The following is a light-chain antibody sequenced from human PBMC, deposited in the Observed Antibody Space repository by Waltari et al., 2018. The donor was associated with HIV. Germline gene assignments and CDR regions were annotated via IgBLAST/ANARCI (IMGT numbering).Light chain of an antibody. J-gene: IGKJ1*01. CDR2: GAS. CDR3: QQYNNWPPKT. Sequence: ELVMTQSPATLSVSPGERATLSCRASQSVSSSLAWYQQKPGQAPRLLIYGASTRASGIPARFSGSGSGTEFTLIISSLQSEDFALYYCQQYNNWPPKTFGQGTKVEIK. V-gene: IGKV3-15*01. CDR1: QSVSSS.